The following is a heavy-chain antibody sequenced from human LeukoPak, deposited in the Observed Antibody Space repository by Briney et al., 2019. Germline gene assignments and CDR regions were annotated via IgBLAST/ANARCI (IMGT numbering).Heavy chain of an antibody. CDR3: AKASTSFKWFDP. J-gene: IGHJ5*02. CDR2: ISGSGGST. Sequence: GGSLRLSCAASGFTFSSYAMSWVRQAPGKGLEWVSAISGSGGSTYYADSVKGRFTISRGNSKNTLYLQMNSLRAEDTAVYYCAKASTSFKWFDPWGQGTLVTVSS. D-gene: IGHD3-16*01. CDR1: GFTFSSYA. V-gene: IGHV3-23*01.